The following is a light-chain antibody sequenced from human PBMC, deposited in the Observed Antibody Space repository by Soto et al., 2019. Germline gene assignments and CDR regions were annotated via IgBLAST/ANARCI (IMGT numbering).Light chain of an antibody. Sequence: EIVLTQSPVTLSLSPGERATLSCRASQSVSSYLAWYQQKPGQAPRLLIFDASNRATGIPARFSGSGSGTDFTLTISSLEPEDFAVYYCQQRSDWPPTFGVGTKV. CDR2: DAS. V-gene: IGKV3-11*01. CDR1: QSVSSY. CDR3: QQRSDWPPT. J-gene: IGKJ4*01.